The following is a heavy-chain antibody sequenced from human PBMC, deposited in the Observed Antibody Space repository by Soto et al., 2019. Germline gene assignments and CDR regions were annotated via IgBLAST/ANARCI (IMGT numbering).Heavy chain of an antibody. CDR3: ARAVREAASSSSKVTRYYYYGMDV. J-gene: IGHJ6*02. CDR1: GGSISSGGYY. V-gene: IGHV4-31*03. D-gene: IGHD6-6*01. Sequence: QVQLQESGPGLVKPSQTLSLTCTVSGGSISSGGYYWSWIRQHPGKGLEWIGYIYYSGSTYYNPSLKSRVTISVDTSKNQFSLKLSSVTAADTAVYYCARAVREAASSSSKVTRYYYYGMDVWGQGTTVTVSS. CDR2: IYYSGST.